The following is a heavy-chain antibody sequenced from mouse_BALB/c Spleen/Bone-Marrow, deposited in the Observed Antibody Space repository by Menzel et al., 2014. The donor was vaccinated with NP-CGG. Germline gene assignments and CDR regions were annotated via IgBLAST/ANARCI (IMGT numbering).Heavy chain of an antibody. CDR2: INPSNGRT. CDR1: GYTFTSFW. V-gene: IGHV1S81*02. D-gene: IGHD1-2*01. Sequence: VQVVESGAELVKPGASVKLSCKASGYTFTSFWTHWVKLRPGQGFEWIGEINPSNGRTNYNEKFKRKATLTVDKSSSTAYMQLSSLTSEDSAVYYCTNYGYDWGRGTTLTVSS. CDR3: TNYGYD. J-gene: IGHJ2*01.